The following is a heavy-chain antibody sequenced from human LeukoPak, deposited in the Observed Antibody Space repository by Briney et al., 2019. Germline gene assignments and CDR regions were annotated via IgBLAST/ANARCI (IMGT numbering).Heavy chain of an antibody. Sequence: GASVKVSCKASGYTFTSYAMHWVRQAPGQGLEWMGWINPNSGGTNYVQKFQGWVTMTRDTSISTAYMVLSRLRSDDTAMYYCARHPKIMTTVTPIYGMDVWGQGTTVTVSS. CDR1: GYTFTSYA. V-gene: IGHV1-2*04. CDR3: ARHPKIMTTVTPIYGMDV. J-gene: IGHJ6*02. D-gene: IGHD4-17*01. CDR2: INPNSGGT.